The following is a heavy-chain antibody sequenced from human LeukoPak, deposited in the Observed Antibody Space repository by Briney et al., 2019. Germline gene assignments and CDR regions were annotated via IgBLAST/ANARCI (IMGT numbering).Heavy chain of an antibody. J-gene: IGHJ4*02. CDR2: ISSSSITI. CDR3: ARDRGGSYSAIDY. Sequence: GGSLRLSCAASGFTFSSYSLNWVRQAPGKGLEWVSFISSSSITIYYADSVKGRFTIPRDNAEKSLYLQMNSLRAEDTAVYYCARDRGGSYSAIDYWGQGTLVTVSS. V-gene: IGHV3-48*04. D-gene: IGHD2-15*01. CDR1: GFTFSSYS.